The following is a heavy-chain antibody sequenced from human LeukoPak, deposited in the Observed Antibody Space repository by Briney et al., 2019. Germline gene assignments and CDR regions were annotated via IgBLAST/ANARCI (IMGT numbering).Heavy chain of an antibody. CDR1: GFTFSSYS. CDR2: ISSSSSYI. J-gene: IGHJ4*02. Sequence: GGSLRLSCAASGFTFSSYSMSWARHAPGKGLEWVSSISSSSSYIYYADSVKGRFTISRENAKSSLYLQMNSLRGEDTAVYYCARSGDHYYYDSGYWGQGTLVTVSS. V-gene: IGHV3-21*01. D-gene: IGHD3-22*01. CDR3: ARSGDHYYYDSGY.